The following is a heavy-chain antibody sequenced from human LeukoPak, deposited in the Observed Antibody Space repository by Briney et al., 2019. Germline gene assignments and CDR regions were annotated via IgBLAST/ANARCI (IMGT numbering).Heavy chain of an antibody. D-gene: IGHD6-13*01. V-gene: IGHV4-34*01. CDR2: INHSGST. Sequence: PSETLSLTCAVYGWSFSGYYWSWIRQPPGKGLEWIGEINHSGSTNYNPSLKRRVTTSVDTSKNQFSLKLSSVTAADTAVYYCARGKYSSSWYGIFSRWFDPWGQGTLVTVSS. CDR1: GWSFSGYY. CDR3: ARGKYSSSWYGIFSRWFDP. J-gene: IGHJ5*02.